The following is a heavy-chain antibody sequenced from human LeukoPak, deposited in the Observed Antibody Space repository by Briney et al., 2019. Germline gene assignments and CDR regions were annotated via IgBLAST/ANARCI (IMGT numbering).Heavy chain of an antibody. CDR3: ARDGSGAAADYQYYYGMDV. V-gene: IGHV3-30-3*01. D-gene: IGHD6-25*01. Sequence: AGGSLRLSCAASGFTFSSSAFHWVRQAPGKGLEWVAVIAYDGSHKYSADSVKGRFTISRDNSKNTVYLQMNSLRTEDTAVYYCARDGSGAAADYQYYYGMDVWGQGTTVTVSS. CDR2: IAYDGSHK. CDR1: GFTFSSSA. J-gene: IGHJ6*02.